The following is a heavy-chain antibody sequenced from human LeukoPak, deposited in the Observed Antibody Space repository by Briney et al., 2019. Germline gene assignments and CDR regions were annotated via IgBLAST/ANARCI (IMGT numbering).Heavy chain of an antibody. Sequence: SQTLSLTCAISGDTVFSNTVAWNWIRQSPSRGLEWLGRTYYRSKWYSDYAVSVKSRITINPDTSKNQFSLQLNSVTPEDTAVYYCAMGKVGGSSGLALECWGQGTLVTISS. D-gene: IGHD2-15*01. J-gene: IGHJ4*02. CDR1: GDTVFSNTVA. CDR2: TYYRSKWYS. V-gene: IGHV6-1*01. CDR3: AMGKVGGSSGLALEC.